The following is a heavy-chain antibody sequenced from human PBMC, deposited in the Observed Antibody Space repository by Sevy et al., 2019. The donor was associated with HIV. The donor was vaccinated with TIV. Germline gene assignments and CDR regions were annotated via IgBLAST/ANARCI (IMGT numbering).Heavy chain of an antibody. D-gene: IGHD5-12*01. CDR2: ISGSGIST. V-gene: IGHV3-23*01. CDR3: AKGIGYSGYETDY. CDR1: GFTFSSYS. Sequence: GGSLRLSCAASGFTFSSYSMNWVRQTPGKGLEWVSAISGSGISTYYADSVKGRFTISRDNSKNTLYLQMNNLRAEDTAVFYCAKGIGYSGYETDYWGQGTLVTVSS. J-gene: IGHJ4*02.